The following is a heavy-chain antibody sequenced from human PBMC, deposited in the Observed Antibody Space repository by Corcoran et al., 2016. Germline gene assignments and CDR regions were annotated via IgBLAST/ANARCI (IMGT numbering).Heavy chain of an antibody. J-gene: IGHJ6*02. Sequence: EVQLVESGGGLVQPGRSLRLSCTASGFTFGDYAMSWFRQAPWKGLAWVGFIRSKAYGGTTEYAESVKGRFNISRDDSKSIAYLQLNRLKSEDTAVYYCTRGGGSSWDSYYCMDVWGQGTTVTVSS. CDR3: TRGGGSSWDSYYCMDV. D-gene: IGHD6-13*01. V-gene: IGHV3-49*03. CDR1: GFTFGDYA. CDR2: IRSKAYGGTT.